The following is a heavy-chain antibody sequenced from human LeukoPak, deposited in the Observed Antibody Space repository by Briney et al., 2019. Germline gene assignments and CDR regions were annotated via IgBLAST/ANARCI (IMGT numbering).Heavy chain of an antibody. J-gene: IGHJ4*01. CDR1: GFTFSSSN. CDR2: ISGVSSTI. V-gene: IGHV3-48*04. D-gene: IGHD5-12*01. Sequence: GGSLRLSCAASGFTFSSSNMNWVRQAPGKGLEWVSYISGVSSTIYYADSVKGRFTISRDNAKNSLYLQMNSLRAEDTAVYYCARISGYDKRYWGHGTLVTVSS. CDR3: ARISGYDKRY.